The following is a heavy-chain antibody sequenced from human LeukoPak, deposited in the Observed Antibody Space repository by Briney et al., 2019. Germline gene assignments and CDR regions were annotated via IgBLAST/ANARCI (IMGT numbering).Heavy chain of an antibody. Sequence: SETLSLTCTVSGGSISNYFWTWIRQPPGKGLDWIGYTHSSGNTNYNPSLKGRVTMSVDTSKNQFSLKLTSVTAADTAIYYCARFEKFYDSSVHYLDYWGQGTLVTVSS. J-gene: IGHJ4*02. CDR1: GGSISNYF. V-gene: IGHV4-59*01. D-gene: IGHD3-22*01. CDR3: ARFEKFYDSSVHYLDY. CDR2: THSSGNT.